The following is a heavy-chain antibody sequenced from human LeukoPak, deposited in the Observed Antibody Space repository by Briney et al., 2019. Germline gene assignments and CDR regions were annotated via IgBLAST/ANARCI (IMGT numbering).Heavy chain of an antibody. CDR1: GYTFTSYA. CDR2: INAGNGNT. CDR3: ARVGTIFGVTSRYWFDP. Sequence: ASVKVSCKASGYTFTSYAMHWVRQAPGQRLEWMGWINAGNGNTKYSQKFQGRVTITRDTSASKAYMELSSLRSEDTAVYYCARVGTIFGVTSRYWFDPWGQGTLVTVSS. V-gene: IGHV1-3*01. J-gene: IGHJ5*02. D-gene: IGHD3-3*01.